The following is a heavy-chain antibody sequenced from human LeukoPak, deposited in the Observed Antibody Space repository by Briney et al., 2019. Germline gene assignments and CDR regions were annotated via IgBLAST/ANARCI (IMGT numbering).Heavy chain of an antibody. D-gene: IGHD3-9*01. J-gene: IGHJ4*02. V-gene: IGHV1-8*01. CDR2: MNPNSGNT. Sequence: ASVKVSCKASGYTFTSYDIHWVRQATGQELEWMGWMNPNSGNTGYAQKFQGRVTMTRNTSISTAYMELSSLRSEDTAVYYCARGAYYYDILTGYYFWGQRTLVTVSS. CDR1: GYTFTSYD. CDR3: ARGAYYYDILTGYYF.